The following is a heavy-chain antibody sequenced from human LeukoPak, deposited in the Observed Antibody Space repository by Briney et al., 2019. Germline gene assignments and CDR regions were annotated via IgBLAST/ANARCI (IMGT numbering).Heavy chain of an antibody. V-gene: IGHV4-39*01. Sequence: SETLSLTCTVSGGSISSSSYYWGWIRQPPGKGLEWIGSIYYSGSTYCNPSLKSRVTISVDTSKNQFSLKLSSVTAADTAVYYCARQAANDAFDIWGQGTMVTVSS. CDR3: ARQAANDAFDI. D-gene: IGHD6-25*01. CDR2: IYYSGST. J-gene: IGHJ3*02. CDR1: GGSISSSSYY.